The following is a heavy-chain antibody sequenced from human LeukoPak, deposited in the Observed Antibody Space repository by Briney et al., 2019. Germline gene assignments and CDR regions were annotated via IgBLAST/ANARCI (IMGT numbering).Heavy chain of an antibody. D-gene: IGHD3-22*01. Sequence: ASVKVSCKASHYTFITYGLSWVRRAPGQGLEWMGWINTYNGNTNYAQKLQGRVTMTTDTSTNTAYMELRSLRSDDTAVYYCARDRSEHYDRSAYSWNDAFDLWGQGTMVTVSS. CDR2: INTYNGNT. CDR3: ARDRSEHYDRSAYSWNDAFDL. J-gene: IGHJ3*01. V-gene: IGHV1-18*01. CDR1: HYTFITYG.